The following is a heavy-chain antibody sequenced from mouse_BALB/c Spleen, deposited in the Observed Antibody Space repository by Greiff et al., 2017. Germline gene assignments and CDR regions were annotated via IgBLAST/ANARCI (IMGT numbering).Heavy chain of an antibody. J-gene: IGHJ1*01. CDR3: ARSVSYYYGSSSSDWYFDV. CDR2: ISDGGSYT. Sequence: EVMLVESGGGLVKPGGSLKLSCAASGFTFSDYYMYWVRQTPEKRLEWVATISDGGSYTYYPDSVKGRFTISRDNAKNNLYLQMTSLRSEDTAMYYCARSVSYYYGSSSSDWYFDVWGAGTTVTVSS. CDR1: GFTFSDYY. D-gene: IGHD1-1*01. V-gene: IGHV5-4*02.